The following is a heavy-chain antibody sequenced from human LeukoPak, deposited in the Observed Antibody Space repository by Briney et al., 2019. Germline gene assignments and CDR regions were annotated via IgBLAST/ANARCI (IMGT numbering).Heavy chain of an antibody. V-gene: IGHV4-4*02. CDR1: GVSISSSNW. CDR2: IYHSGST. Sequence: EPSETLSLTCAVSGVSISSSNWWSWVRQPPGEGLGWIGEIYHSGSTNYNPSLKSRVTISVDKSKNQFSLKLSSVTAADTAVYYCARTIYCSSTSCYPGDAFDIWGQGTMVTVSS. D-gene: IGHD2-2*01. J-gene: IGHJ3*02. CDR3: ARTIYCSSTSCYPGDAFDI.